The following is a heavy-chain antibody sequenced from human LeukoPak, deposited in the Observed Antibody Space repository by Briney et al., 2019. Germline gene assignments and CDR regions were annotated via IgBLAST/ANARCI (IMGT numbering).Heavy chain of an antibody. Sequence: ASVKVSCKISGDTPFELSIHWVRQAPGKGPEWMGTFDPEDGEAFYAQRFQGRVTMTEDTSRETAYMELSSLRSEDTAVYYCATVFGGLRECSVTSCYLDYWGQGTLVTVSS. D-gene: IGHD2-2*01. V-gene: IGHV1-24*01. CDR2: FDPEDGEA. CDR3: ATVFGGLRECSVTSCYLDY. J-gene: IGHJ4*02. CDR1: GDTPFELS.